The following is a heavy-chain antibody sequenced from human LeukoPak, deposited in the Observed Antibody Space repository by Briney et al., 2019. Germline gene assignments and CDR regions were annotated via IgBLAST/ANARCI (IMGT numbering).Heavy chain of an antibody. CDR2: IGGSGDA. J-gene: IGHJ4*02. V-gene: IGHV3-23*01. Sequence: TGVSLRLSCAASGFTFNNYVMTWVRQAPGKGLEWVSGIGGSGDAHYADSVKGRFTISRDISKNTLYLQMNSLRAEDTAVYYCAKASVYYYDSGSYADYWGQGTLVTVSS. CDR1: GFTFNNYV. D-gene: IGHD3-10*01. CDR3: AKASVYYYDSGSYADY.